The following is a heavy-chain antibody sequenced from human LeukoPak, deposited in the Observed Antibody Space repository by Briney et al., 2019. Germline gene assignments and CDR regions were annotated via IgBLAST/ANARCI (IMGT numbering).Heavy chain of an antibody. CDR1: GFTFSSYA. D-gene: IGHD1-26*01. CDR2: ISYDGSNK. V-gene: IGHV3-30-3*01. CDR3: ARDLSRRASGTLGY. J-gene: IGHJ4*02. Sequence: PGGSLRLSCAASGFTFSSYAMHWVRQAPGKGLEWVAVISYDGSNKYYADSVKGRFTISRDNSKNTLYLQMNSLRAEDTAVYYCARDLSRRASGTLGYWGQGTLVTVSS.